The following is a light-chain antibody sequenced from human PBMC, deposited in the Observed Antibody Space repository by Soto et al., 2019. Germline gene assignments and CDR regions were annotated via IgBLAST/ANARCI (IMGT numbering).Light chain of an antibody. CDR2: GAS. CDR1: QSVSSN. J-gene: IGKJ1*01. V-gene: IGKV3-15*01. Sequence: EIVMTQSPATLSVSPGERATLSCRASQSVSSNLASYQQKPGQAPRLLIYGASTRATGIPARFSGSGSGTEFTLTISSLQSEDFAVYYGQQYNNWPQTFGQGTKVEIK. CDR3: QQYNNWPQT.